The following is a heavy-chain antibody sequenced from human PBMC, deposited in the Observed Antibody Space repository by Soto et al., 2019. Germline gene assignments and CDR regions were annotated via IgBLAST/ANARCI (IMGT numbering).Heavy chain of an antibody. V-gene: IGHV5-51*01. Sequence: GESLKISCKGSGYSFTTFWIGWVRQTPGKGLEWMGIIYPDDSDTKYSSSFQGQVTISADKSSSTAYLQWSSLRASDTAIYYCVGGKVERLWPSWLGSWGKGTLGTVSS. D-gene: IGHD3-16*01. CDR3: VGGKVERLWPSWLGS. J-gene: IGHJ5*01. CDR2: IYPDDSDT. CDR1: GYSFTTFW.